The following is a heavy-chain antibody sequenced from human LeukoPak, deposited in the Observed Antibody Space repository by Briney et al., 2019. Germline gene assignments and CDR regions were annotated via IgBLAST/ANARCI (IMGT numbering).Heavy chain of an antibody. J-gene: IGHJ6*03. CDR3: ARAGGEYCSGGSCYSLNYYYYYYVDV. CDR1: GFTVSSNS. CDR2: IYSDNT. Sequence: GGSLRLSCTVSGFTVSSNSMSWVRQAPGKGLEWVSFIYSDNTHYSDSVKGRFTISRDNSKNTLYLQMSSLRSEDTAVYYCARAGGEYCSGGSCYSLNYYYYYYVDVWGKGTTVTVSS. V-gene: IGHV3-53*05. D-gene: IGHD2-15*01.